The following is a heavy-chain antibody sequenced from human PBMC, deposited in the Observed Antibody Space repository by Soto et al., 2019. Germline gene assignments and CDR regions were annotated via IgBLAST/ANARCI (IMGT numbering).Heavy chain of an antibody. Sequence: PGGSLRLSCAASGFTFSSYGMHWVRQAPGKGLEWVAVISYDGSNKYYADSVKGRFTISRDNSKNTLYLQMNSLRAGDTAVYYCAKGLRFLEWLLSPNSMDVWGQGTTVTVSS. CDR2: ISYDGSNK. D-gene: IGHD3-3*01. J-gene: IGHJ6*02. CDR1: GFTFSSYG. V-gene: IGHV3-30*18. CDR3: AKGLRFLEWLLSPNSMDV.